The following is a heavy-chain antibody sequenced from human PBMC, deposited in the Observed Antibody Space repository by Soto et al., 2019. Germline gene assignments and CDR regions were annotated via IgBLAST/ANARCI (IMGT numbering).Heavy chain of an antibody. V-gene: IGHV4-39*07. Sequence: SETLSLTCTVSGGSISSSSYYWGWIRQPPGKGLEWIGNIYYSGSTYYNPSLKSRVTISVDTSKNQFSLKLSSVTAADTAVYYCARDRVLDHPNPGYNWFDPWGQGTLVTVSS. D-gene: IGHD3-9*01. J-gene: IGHJ5*02. CDR3: ARDRVLDHPNPGYNWFDP. CDR2: IYYSGST. CDR1: GGSISSSSYY.